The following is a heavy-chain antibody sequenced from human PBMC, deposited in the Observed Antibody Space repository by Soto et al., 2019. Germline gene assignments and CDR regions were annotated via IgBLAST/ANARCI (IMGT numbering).Heavy chain of an antibody. J-gene: IGHJ4*02. CDR2: MNPNSGNT. CDR3: ARERSYGLDY. Sequence: ASVKVSCKASGYTFTSYDIDWVRQATGQGLEWMGWMNPNSGNTVYAQKFQGRVTMTRNTSISTAYMELSSLRSEDTAVYYCARERSYGLDYWGQGTLVTVSS. V-gene: IGHV1-8*01. CDR1: GYTFTSYD. D-gene: IGHD5-18*01.